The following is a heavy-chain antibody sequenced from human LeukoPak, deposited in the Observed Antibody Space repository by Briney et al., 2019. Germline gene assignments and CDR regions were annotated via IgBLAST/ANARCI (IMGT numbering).Heavy chain of an antibody. CDR2: INPNDGDT. CDR3: ARANFLYCSSSTCLFDY. V-gene: IGHV1-2*02. CDR1: GYTFTDYY. Sequence: RGPVKVSCKASGYTFTDYYMHWVRQAPGQGFEWMGWINPNDGDTNYAQKSQGRVTMTRDTSISTAHMEVSRLRSDDTAVYYCARANFLYCSSSTCLFDYWGQGTLVTVSS. J-gene: IGHJ4*02. D-gene: IGHD2-2*01.